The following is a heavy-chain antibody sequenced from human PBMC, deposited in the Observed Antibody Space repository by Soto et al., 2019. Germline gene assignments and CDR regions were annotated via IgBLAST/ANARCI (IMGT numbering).Heavy chain of an antibody. D-gene: IGHD1-20*01. V-gene: IGHV4-59*01. CDR3: ARYKSNYNYGMDV. CDR1: GGAISSYY. CDR2: IYYSGIT. Sequence: QVQLQESGPGLVKPSETLSLTCTVSGGAISSYYWSWIRQPPGKGLEWIGYIYYSGITNYNPSPKSRVTILVDTSKNQFSLKLSSATAADTAVYYCARYKSNYNYGMDVWGQGTTVTVSS. J-gene: IGHJ6*02.